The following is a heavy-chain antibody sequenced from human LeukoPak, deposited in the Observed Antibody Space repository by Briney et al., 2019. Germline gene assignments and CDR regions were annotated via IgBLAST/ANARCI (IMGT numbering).Heavy chain of an antibody. J-gene: IGHJ4*02. Sequence: SETLSVTCAVYGGSFSGYYWSWIRQPPGKGLEWIGEINHSGSTNYNPSLKSRVTISVDTSKNQFSLKLSSVTAADTAAYYCARGNCSSTSCPFDYWGQGTLVTASS. V-gene: IGHV4-34*01. CDR2: INHSGST. CDR3: ARGNCSSTSCPFDY. D-gene: IGHD2-2*01. CDR1: GGSFSGYY.